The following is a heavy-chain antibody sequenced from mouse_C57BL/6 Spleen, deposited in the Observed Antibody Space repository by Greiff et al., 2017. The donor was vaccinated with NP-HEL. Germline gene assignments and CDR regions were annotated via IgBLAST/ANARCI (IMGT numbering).Heavy chain of an antibody. CDR2: IYPGDGDT. CDR3: ASHSSGPYYFDY. Sequence: QVQLQQSGPELVKPGASVKISCKASGYAFSSSWMNWVKQRPGKGLEWIGRIYPGDGDTNYNGKFMGKATLTADKSSSTAYMQLSSLTSEDSAVYFCASHSSGPYYFDYWGQGTTLTVSS. V-gene: IGHV1-82*01. CDR1: GYAFSSSW. D-gene: IGHD3-2*02. J-gene: IGHJ2*01.